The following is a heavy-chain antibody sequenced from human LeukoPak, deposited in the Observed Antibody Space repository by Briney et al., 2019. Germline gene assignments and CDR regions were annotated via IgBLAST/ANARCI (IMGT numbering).Heavy chain of an antibody. D-gene: IGHD3-10*02. Sequence: SETLSLTCTVSGGSISSYYWSWIRQPPGKGLEWIGYIYYSGSTNYNPSLKSRVTISVDTSKNQISLKLSSVTAADTAVYYCARQGLDYYVYQWGQGTLVTVSS. CDR1: GGSISSYY. CDR3: ARQGLDYYVYQ. J-gene: IGHJ4*02. CDR2: IYYSGST. V-gene: IGHV4-59*08.